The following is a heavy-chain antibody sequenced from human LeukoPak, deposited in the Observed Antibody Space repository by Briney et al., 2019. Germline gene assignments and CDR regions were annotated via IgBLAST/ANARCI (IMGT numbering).Heavy chain of an antibody. CDR1: GGSISSYY. D-gene: IGHD3-22*01. V-gene: IGHV4-59*01. CDR3: ARDIRVYYYDSSGYYTYYYYMDV. J-gene: IGHJ6*03. Sequence: SETLSLTCTVSGGSISSYYWSWIRQPPGKGLEWIGYIYYSGSTNYNPSLKSRVTISVDTSKNQFSLKPSSVTAADTAVYYCARDIRVYYYDSSGYYTYYYYMDVWGKGTTVTVSS. CDR2: IYYSGST.